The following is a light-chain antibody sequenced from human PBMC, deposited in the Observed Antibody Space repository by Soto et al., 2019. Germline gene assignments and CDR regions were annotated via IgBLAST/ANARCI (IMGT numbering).Light chain of an antibody. CDR2: TSG. J-gene: IGKJ2*01. Sequence: IQMTQSPSSLSASVGDRVTITCRASQRITTYLNWYQQKPGEAPKLLISTSGTLQRGVPSRFSGRGSAAYFTLTITALRPEDFATYFCQQTYSTPYTFGQGTKLEIK. CDR3: QQTYSTPYT. CDR1: QRITTY. V-gene: IGKV1-39*01.